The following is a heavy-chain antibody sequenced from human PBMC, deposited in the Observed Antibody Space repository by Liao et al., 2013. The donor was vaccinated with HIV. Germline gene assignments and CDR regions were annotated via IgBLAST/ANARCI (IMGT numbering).Heavy chain of an antibody. CDR2: IYTSGST. CDR1: GGSISSYY. Sequence: QVQLQESGPGLVKPSETLSLTCTVSGGSISSYYWSWIRQPAGKGLEWIGRIYTSGSTNYNPSLKSRVTMSVDTSKNQFSLKLSSVTAADTAVYYCASWGLYCSSTSCYELHYWGQGTLVTVSS. CDR3: ASWGLYCSSTSCYELHY. D-gene: IGHD2-2*01. V-gene: IGHV4-4*07. J-gene: IGHJ4*02.